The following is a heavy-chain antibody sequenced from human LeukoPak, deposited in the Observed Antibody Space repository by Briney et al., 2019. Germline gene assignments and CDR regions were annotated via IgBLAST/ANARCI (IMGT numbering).Heavy chain of an antibody. V-gene: IGHV4-59*01. CDR1: GGSISSYY. D-gene: IGHD6-13*01. Sequence: NPSETLSLTCTVSGGSISSYYWSWIRQPPGKGLEWIGYIYYSGSTNYNPSLKSRVTISVDPSKNQFSLKLSSVTAADTAVYYCARAPLSSSWYQFFWFDPWGQGTLVTVSS. CDR2: IYYSGST. CDR3: ARAPLSSSWYQFFWFDP. J-gene: IGHJ5*02.